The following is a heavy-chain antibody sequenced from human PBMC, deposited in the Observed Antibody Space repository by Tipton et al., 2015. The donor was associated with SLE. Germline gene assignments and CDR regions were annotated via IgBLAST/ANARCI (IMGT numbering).Heavy chain of an antibody. CDR1: GDSISSNSYY. D-gene: IGHD2-21*02. CDR2: VYYTGNT. Sequence: TLSLTCIVSGDSISSNSYYWGWIRQPPGKGLEWVGTVYYTGNTFYNPSLKSRVTISVDTSNNQFSLKLSSVTAADTAAYYCARGGLTYGYYYYMDVWGKGTTVTVSS. V-gene: IGHV4-39*07. J-gene: IGHJ6*03. CDR3: ARGGLTYGYYYYMDV.